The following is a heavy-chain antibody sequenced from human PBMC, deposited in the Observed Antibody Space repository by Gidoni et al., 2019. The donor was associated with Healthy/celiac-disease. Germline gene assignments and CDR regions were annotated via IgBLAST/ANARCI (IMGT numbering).Heavy chain of an antibody. CDR3: ARASYCSSTSCYDYYYGMDV. J-gene: IGHJ6*02. V-gene: IGHV3-21*01. CDR1: GFTFSSYS. Sequence: EVQLVESGGGLVKPGGSLRLSCAASGFTFSSYSINWVRQAPGKGLEWVSSISSSSSYIYYADSVKGRFTISRDNAKNSLYLQMNSLRAEDTAVYYCARASYCSSTSCYDYYYGMDVWGQGTTVTVSS. CDR2: ISSSSSYI. D-gene: IGHD2-2*01.